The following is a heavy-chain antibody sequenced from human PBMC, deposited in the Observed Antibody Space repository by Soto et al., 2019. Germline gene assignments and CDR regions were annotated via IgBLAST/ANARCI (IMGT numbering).Heavy chain of an antibody. J-gene: IGHJ6*02. Sequence: DVQLVESGGTLVQPGGSLRLSCAASGFTFSTYWMNWVRQVPGKGLVWLAGMNSDGTITNYADSVKGRFTISRDNVKNTPSLQMTVQRDEHTAVDSSTSLSADRSADFSSWIDVWGRGTTVIVSS. D-gene: IGHD2-2*03. CDR1: GFTFSTYW. CDR3: TSLSADRSADFSSWIDV. CDR2: MNSDGTIT. V-gene: IGHV3-74*01.